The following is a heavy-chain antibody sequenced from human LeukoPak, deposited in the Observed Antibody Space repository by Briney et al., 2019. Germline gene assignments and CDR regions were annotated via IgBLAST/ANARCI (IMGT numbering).Heavy chain of an antibody. V-gene: IGHV1-2*02. CDR3: ARGPMGWELLAIDY. Sequence: ASVKVSCKASGYTFTNYYMHWVRQAPGQGLEWMGWINPNSGGTNYAQKFQGRVTMTRDTSISTAYMELSRLRSDDTAVYYCARGPMGWELLAIDYWGQGTLVTVSS. CDR1: GYTFTNYY. J-gene: IGHJ4*02. D-gene: IGHD1-26*01. CDR2: INPNSGGT.